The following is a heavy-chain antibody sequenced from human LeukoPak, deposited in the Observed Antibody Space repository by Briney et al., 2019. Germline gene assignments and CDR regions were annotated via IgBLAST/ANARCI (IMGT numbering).Heavy chain of an antibody. Sequence: PGGSLRLSCAASGFTFSSYWMSWVRQAPGKGLEWVANIKQDGSEKYYVDSVKGRFTISRDNAKNSLYLQVNSLRAEDTAVYYCASLGGDGYNWDYYYGMDVWGQGTTVTVSS. V-gene: IGHV3-7*01. D-gene: IGHD5-24*01. CDR3: ASLGGDGYNWDYYYGMDV. CDR2: IKQDGSEK. J-gene: IGHJ6*02. CDR1: GFTFSSYW.